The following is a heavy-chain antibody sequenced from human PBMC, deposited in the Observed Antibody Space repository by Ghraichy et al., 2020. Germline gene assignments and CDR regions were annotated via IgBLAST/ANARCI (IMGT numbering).Heavy chain of an antibody. D-gene: IGHD6-13*01. J-gene: IGHJ6*02. V-gene: IGHV3-7*01. CDR3: ARDYNMVYSSSWYPPNYYGMDV. Sequence: LSLTCAASGFTFSSYWMSWVRQAPGKGLEWVANIKQDGSEKYYVDSVKGRFTISRDNAKNSLYLQMNSLRAEDTAVYYCARDYNMVYSSSWYPPNYYGMDVCGQGTTVTVSS. CDR2: IKQDGSEK. CDR1: GFTFSSYW.